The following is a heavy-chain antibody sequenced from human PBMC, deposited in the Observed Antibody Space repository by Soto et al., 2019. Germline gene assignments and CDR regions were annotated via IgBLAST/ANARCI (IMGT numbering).Heavy chain of an antibody. CDR1: GGSISSGCYY. CDR2: IYYSGST. V-gene: IGHV4-31*02. D-gene: IGHD3-16*01. Sequence: SETLSLTCTVSGGSISSGCYYWSWIRQHPGKGLEWIGYIYYSGSTYYNPSLKSRVTISVDTSKNQFSLKLSSVTAADTAVYYCARDQFMITFGGVPYNWFDPWGQGTLVTVSS. J-gene: IGHJ5*02. CDR3: ARDQFMITFGGVPYNWFDP.